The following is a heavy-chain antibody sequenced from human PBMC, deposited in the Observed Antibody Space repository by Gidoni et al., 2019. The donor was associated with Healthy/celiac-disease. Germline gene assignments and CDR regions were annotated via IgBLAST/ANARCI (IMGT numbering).Heavy chain of an antibody. CDR3: ARTLPDSGYDTFDY. CDR2: IYYSGST. CDR1: GGSISSSSYY. Sequence: QLQLQESGPGLVKPSETLSLTCTVPGGSISSSSYYWGWIRQPPGKGLEWIGSIYYSGSTYYNPSLKSRVTISVDTSKNQFSLKLSSVTAADTAVYYCARTLPDSGYDTFDYWGQGTLVTVSS. J-gene: IGHJ4*02. D-gene: IGHD5-12*01. V-gene: IGHV4-39*07.